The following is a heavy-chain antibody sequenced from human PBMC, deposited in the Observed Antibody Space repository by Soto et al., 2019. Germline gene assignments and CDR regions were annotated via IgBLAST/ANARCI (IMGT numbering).Heavy chain of an antibody. CDR2: IKSKTDGGTT. V-gene: IGHV3-15*01. CDR1: GFTFSNAW. D-gene: IGHD3-9*01. J-gene: IGHJ4*02. CDR3: TPIYDILTGYYQLDY. Sequence: GGSLRLSCAASGFTFSNAWMSWVRQAPGKGLEWVGRIKSKTDGGTTDYAAPVKGRFTISRDDSKNTLYLQMNSLKTEDTAVYYCTPIYDILTGYYQLDYWGQGTLVTVSS.